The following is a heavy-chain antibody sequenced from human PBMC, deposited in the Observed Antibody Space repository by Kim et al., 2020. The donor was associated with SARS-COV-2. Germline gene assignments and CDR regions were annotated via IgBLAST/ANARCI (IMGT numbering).Heavy chain of an antibody. Sequence: SETLSLTCAVYGGSFSGYYWSWIRQPPGKGLEWIGEINHSGSTNYNPSLKSRVTISVDTSKNQFSLKLSSVTAADTAVYYCARGGYRIGSYYYGSGPTDYWGQGTLVTVSS. CDR3: ARGGYRIGSYYYGSGPTDY. CDR2: INHSGST. D-gene: IGHD3-10*01. V-gene: IGHV4-34*01. J-gene: IGHJ4*02. CDR1: GGSFSGYY.